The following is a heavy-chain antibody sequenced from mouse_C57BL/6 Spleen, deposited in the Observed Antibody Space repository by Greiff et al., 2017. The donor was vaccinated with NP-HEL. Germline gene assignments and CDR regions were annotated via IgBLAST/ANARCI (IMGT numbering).Heavy chain of an antibody. V-gene: IGHV1-82*01. CDR1: GYAFSSSW. CDR2: IYPGDGDT. J-gene: IGHJ1*03. CDR3: AREVPSPRYFDV. D-gene: IGHD6-1*01. Sequence: VQLQESGPELVKPGASVKISCKASGYAFSSSWMNWVKQRPGKGLEWIGRIYPGDGDTNYNGKFKGKATLTADKSSSTAYMPLSSLTSEDSAVYFCAREVPSPRYFDVWGTGTTVTVSS.